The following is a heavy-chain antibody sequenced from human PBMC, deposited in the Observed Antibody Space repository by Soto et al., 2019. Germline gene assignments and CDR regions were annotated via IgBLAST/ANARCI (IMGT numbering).Heavy chain of an antibody. D-gene: IGHD4-17*01. CDR1: GYTFTSYG. J-gene: IGHJ5*02. CDR3: ARGSMTTVTDNWFDP. V-gene: IGHV1-18*01. Sequence: ASVKVSCKASGYTFTSYGISWVRQAPGQGLEWMGWISAYNGNTNYAQKLQGRVTMTTDTSTSTAYMELGSLRSDDTAVYYCARGSMTTVTDNWFDPWGQGTLVTVSS. CDR2: ISAYNGNT.